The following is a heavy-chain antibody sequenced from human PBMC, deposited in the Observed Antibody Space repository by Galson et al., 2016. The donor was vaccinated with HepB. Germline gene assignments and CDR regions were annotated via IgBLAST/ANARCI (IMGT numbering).Heavy chain of an antibody. J-gene: IGHJ4*02. D-gene: IGHD3-22*01. Sequence: SLRLSCAASGFTVSNNYVNWVRQAPGKGLEWVSIISSGGRTNYADSVKGRFTISRDNSKNTVYLQMHSLRAEDTATYYCARDPARWGDSDSSGSFDSWGQGTLVTVSS. CDR2: ISSGGRT. CDR1: GFTVSNNY. CDR3: ARDPARWGDSDSSGSFDS. V-gene: IGHV3-66*01.